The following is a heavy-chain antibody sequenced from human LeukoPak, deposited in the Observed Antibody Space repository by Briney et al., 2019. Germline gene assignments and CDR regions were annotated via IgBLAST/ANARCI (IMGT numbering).Heavy chain of an antibody. CDR2: TYYRSKWYN. CDR1: GDSVSSNSAA. D-gene: IGHD3-22*01. CDR3: ATAPRTWYDSSGYYYFDY. J-gene: IGHJ4*02. V-gene: IGHV6-1*01. Sequence: SQTLSLTCAISGDSVSSNSAAWNWIRQSPSRGLEWLGRTYYRSKWYNDYAVSVKSRITINPDTSKNQFSLQLNSVTPEDTAVYYCATAPRTWYDSSGYYYFDYWGQGTLVTVSS.